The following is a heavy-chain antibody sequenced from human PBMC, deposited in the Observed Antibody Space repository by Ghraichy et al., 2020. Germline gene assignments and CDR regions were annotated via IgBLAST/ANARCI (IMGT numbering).Heavy chain of an antibody. D-gene: IGHD3-22*01. V-gene: IGHV3-53*01. CDR3: ARDGDYYDSSGYADPGAFDI. Sequence: GGSLRLSCAASGFTVSSNYMSWVRQAPGKGLEWVSVIYSGGSTYYADSVKGRFTISRDNSKNTLYLQMNSLRAEDTAVYYCARDGDYYDSSGYADPGAFDIWGQGTMVTVSS. CDR2: IYSGGST. J-gene: IGHJ3*02. CDR1: GFTVSSNY.